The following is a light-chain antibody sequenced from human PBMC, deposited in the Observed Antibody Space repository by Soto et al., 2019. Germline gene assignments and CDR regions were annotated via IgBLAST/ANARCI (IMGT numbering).Light chain of an antibody. CDR2: XAS. V-gene: IGKV1-33*01. Sequence: IQMTQSPSSLSASVGDRVTITCQASQELXNYLNWYQRKPGRAPKALIYXASNLEAGVPSRFRGSGSGTDFTFTISRLQPEDIATYYCQQYENLPTFGQGTRLEIK. J-gene: IGKJ5*01. CDR3: QQYENLPT. CDR1: QELXNY.